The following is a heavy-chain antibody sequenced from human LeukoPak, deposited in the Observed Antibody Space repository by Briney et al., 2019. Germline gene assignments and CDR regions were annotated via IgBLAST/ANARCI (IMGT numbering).Heavy chain of an antibody. CDR2: ITASGGGT. CDR3: AKWDRDYGGSHYLDY. D-gene: IGHD4-23*01. J-gene: IGHJ4*02. CDR1: GFTFRTYV. Sequence: GRSLRLSCAASGFTFRTYVMTWVRQSPGTELECVSAITASGGGTYYAASVKCRFNISRDHSKSRLYSQINSLRAENTAIYYCAKWDRDYGGSHYLDYWGQGTLVTVSA. V-gene: IGHV3-23*01.